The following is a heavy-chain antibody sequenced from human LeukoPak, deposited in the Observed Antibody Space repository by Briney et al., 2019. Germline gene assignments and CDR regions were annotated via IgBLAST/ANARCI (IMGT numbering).Heavy chain of an antibody. CDR1: GFTFSSYS. CDR2: ISSSSSYI. V-gene: IGHV3-21*01. Sequence: GGSLRLSCAASGFTFSSYSMNWVRQAPGKGLEWVSSISSSSSYIYYADSAKGRFTISRDNAKNSLYLQMNSLRAEDTAVYYCARAYGHLYYMDVWGKGTTVTISS. J-gene: IGHJ6*03. D-gene: IGHD3-10*01. CDR3: ARAYGHLYYMDV.